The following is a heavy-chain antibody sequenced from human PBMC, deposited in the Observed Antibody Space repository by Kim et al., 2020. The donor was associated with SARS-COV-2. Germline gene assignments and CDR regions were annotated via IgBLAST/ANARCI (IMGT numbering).Heavy chain of an antibody. V-gene: IGHV3-23*03. CDR2: IYSGGTGT. D-gene: IGHD1-26*01. CDR3: ARDYRRYTGRRLAFES. J-gene: IGHJ3*02. Sequence: GGSLRLSCAASGFTLSSYAMSWVRQAPGMGLEWVSVIYSGGTGTNYADSVKGRFTISRDSAKNTLYLQMNSLTAEDTALYYCARDYRRYTGRRLAFESWG. CDR1: GFTLSSYA.